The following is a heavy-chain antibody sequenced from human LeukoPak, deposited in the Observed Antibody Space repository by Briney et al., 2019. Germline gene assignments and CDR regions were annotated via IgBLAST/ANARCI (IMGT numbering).Heavy chain of an antibody. Sequence: GGSLRLSCAASGFTFSNYSMNWVRQAPGKGLEWVSYISSSSSTIYYADSVKGRFTISRDNAKNSLYLQMNSLRDEDTAVYYCARDPGIVVVPAAIHYYGMDVWGQGTTVTVSS. J-gene: IGHJ6*02. CDR1: GFTFSNYS. V-gene: IGHV3-48*02. CDR3: ARDPGIVVVPAAIHYYGMDV. D-gene: IGHD2-2*01. CDR2: ISSSSSTI.